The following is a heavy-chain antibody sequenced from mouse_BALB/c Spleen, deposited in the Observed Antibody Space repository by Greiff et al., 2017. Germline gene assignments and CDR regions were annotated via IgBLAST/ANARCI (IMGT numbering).Heavy chain of an antibody. D-gene: IGHD2-4*01. CDR2: ISSGSSTI. Sequence: EVKLMESGGGLVQPGGSRKLSCAASGFTFSSFGMHWVRQAPEKGLEWVAYISSGSSTIYYADTVKGRFTISRDNPKNTLFLQMTSLRSEDTAMYYCARGITFYYAMDYWGQGTSVTVSS. V-gene: IGHV5-17*02. J-gene: IGHJ4*01. CDR1: GFTFSSFG. CDR3: ARGITFYYAMDY.